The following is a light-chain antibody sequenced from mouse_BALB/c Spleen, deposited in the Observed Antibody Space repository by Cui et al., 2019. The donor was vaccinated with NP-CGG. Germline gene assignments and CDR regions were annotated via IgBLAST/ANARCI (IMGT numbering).Light chain of an antibody. CDR2: GTN. CDR1: TGAVTTSNY. Sequence: QAVVTQEAALTTSPGETVTLTCRSRTGAVTTSNYANWVQEKPDHLFTGLISGTNNRAPGVPARFSGSLIGDKAALTITGTQTEDEAIYFCALWYSNHWVFGGGTKLTVL. V-gene: IGLV1*01. J-gene: IGLJ1*01. CDR3: ALWYSNHWV.